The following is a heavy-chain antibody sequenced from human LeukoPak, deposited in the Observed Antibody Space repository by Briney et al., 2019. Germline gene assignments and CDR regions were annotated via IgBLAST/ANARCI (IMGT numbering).Heavy chain of an antibody. CDR1: GFTFTSYS. V-gene: IGHV3-48*04. D-gene: IGHD3-9*01. CDR3: ARDHDWAFDY. J-gene: IGHJ4*02. CDR2: IGMNGSPV. Sequence: GGSLRLSCEASGFTFTSYSLNWFRQAPGKGLEWVSYIGMNGSPVDYADSVKGRFTMSRDNTKNSLYLEMNSLRAEDTAVYYCARDHDWAFDYWGQGTLVTVSS.